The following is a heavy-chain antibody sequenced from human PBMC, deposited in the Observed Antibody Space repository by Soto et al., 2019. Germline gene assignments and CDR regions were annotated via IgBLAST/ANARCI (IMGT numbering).Heavy chain of an antibody. CDR2: INPNSATT. CDR1: GYTFTAYY. V-gene: IGHV1-2*02. D-gene: IGHD3-3*01. Sequence: ASVKVSCKASGYTFTAYYLHWVRQAPGQGLEWMGWINPNSATTKYVGKFQGRVTMTRDTSISTAYMELTDLRSDDTAVYYCASGFYRATTRIDDNWCQGTLGTVSS. CDR3: ASGFYRATTRIDDN. J-gene: IGHJ4*02.